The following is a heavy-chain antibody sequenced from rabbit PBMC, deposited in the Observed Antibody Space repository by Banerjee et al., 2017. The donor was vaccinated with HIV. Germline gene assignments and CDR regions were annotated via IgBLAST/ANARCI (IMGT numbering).Heavy chain of an antibody. V-gene: IGHV1S40*01. CDR1: GFSFSSSYY. D-gene: IGHD4-1*01. CDR3: AKWGSGWEFGL. CDR2: MNSNTGNT. J-gene: IGHJ4*01. Sequence: QSLEESGGDLVKPEGSLTLTCTASGFSFSSSYYMCWVRQAPVKGLEWIACMNSNTGNTVYASWSKGRFTTSKTSSTTVTLQTTSLTAADTATYFCAKWGSGWEFGLWGPGTLVTVS.